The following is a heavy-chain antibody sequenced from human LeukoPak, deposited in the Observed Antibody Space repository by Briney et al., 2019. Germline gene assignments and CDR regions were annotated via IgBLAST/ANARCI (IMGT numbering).Heavy chain of an antibody. CDR1: GYTFTGYY. CDR3: AVINWTRPFAFDI. J-gene: IGHJ3*02. Sequence: ASVKVSCKASGYTFTGYYMHWVRQAPGQGLEWMGWINPNSGGTNYAQKFQGRVTMTRDTSISTAYMELSRLRSDDTAVYYCAVINWTRPFAFDIWGQGTMVTVSS. V-gene: IGHV1-2*02. D-gene: IGHD1-20*01. CDR2: INPNSGGT.